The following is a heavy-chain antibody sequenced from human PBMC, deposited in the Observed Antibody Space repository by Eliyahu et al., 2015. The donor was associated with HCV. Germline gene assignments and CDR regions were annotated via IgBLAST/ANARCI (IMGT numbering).Heavy chain of an antibody. D-gene: IGHD3-3*01. CDR2: ISSSSSTI. V-gene: IGHV3-48*01. CDR3: ARRGQYYDFWSGYYTYYYYYGMDV. CDR1: GFTFSSYS. J-gene: IGHJ6*02. Sequence: EVQLVESGGGLVQPGGSLRLSCAASGFTFSSYSMNWVRQAPGKGLEWVSYISSSSSTIYYADSVKGRFTISRDNAKNSLYLQMNSLRAEDTAVYYCARRGQYYDFWSGYYTYYYYYGMDVWGQGTTVTVSS.